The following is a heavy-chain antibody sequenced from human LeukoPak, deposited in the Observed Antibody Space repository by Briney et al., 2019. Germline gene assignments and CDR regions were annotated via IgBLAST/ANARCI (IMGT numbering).Heavy chain of an antibody. CDR2: INHSGST. CDR1: GGSFSGYY. J-gene: IGHJ3*02. D-gene: IGHD5-18*01. Sequence: SETLSLTCAVYGGSFSGYYWSWIRQPPGKGLEWIGEINHSGSTNYNPSLTSRATISVDTSKNQFSLKLSSVTAADTAVYYCARGRGYNAFDIWGQGTMVTVSS. CDR3: ARGRGYNAFDI. V-gene: IGHV4-34*01.